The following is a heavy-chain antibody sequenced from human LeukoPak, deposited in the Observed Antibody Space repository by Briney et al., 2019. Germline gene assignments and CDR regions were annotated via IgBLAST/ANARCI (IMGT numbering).Heavy chain of an antibody. J-gene: IGHJ4*02. D-gene: IGHD3-22*01. V-gene: IGHV4-59*01. CDR2: IYYSGST. Sequence: SETLSLTCTVSGGSISSYYWSWIRQPPGKGLEWIGYIYYSGSTYYNPSLKSRVTISVDTSKNQFSLKLSSVTAADTAVYYCARERERHYDSSGYYFDYWGQGTLVTVSS. CDR3: ARERERHYDSSGYYFDY. CDR1: GGSISSYY.